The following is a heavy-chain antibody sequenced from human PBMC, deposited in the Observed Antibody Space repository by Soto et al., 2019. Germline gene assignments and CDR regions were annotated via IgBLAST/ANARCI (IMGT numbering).Heavy chain of an antibody. CDR1: GYTFTSYG. D-gene: IGHD5-18*01. CDR2: ISAYNGDT. J-gene: IGHJ4*02. CDR3: ARGADSLPGFY. V-gene: IGHV1-18*01. Sequence: QVQLVQSGAEVKKPGASVKVSCKASGYTFTSYGISWVRQAPGQGLEWMGWISAYNGDTKYAEKLQDRVTMTTDTSTSTAYMDQRSLRSDDTCVYYCARGADSLPGFYWGQGTLDTVSP.